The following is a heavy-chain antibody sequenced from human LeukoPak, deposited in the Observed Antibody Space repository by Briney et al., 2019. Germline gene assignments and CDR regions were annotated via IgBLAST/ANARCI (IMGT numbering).Heavy chain of an antibody. V-gene: IGHV1-69*06. Sequence: SVKVSCKASGYTFTSYYMHWVRQAPGQGLEWMGGIIPIFGTANYAQKFQGRVTITADKSTSTAYMELSSLRSEDTAVYYCATSYSYGYSGYFDYWGQGTLVTVSS. D-gene: IGHD5-18*01. CDR1: GYTFTSYY. J-gene: IGHJ4*02. CDR2: IIPIFGTA. CDR3: ATSYSYGYSGYFDY.